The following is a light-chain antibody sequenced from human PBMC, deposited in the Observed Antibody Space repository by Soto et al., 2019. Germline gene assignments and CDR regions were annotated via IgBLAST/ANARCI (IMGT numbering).Light chain of an antibody. CDR3: SSYTTSNTYV. J-gene: IGLJ1*01. Sequence: QSVLTQPPSVSGAPGQRVTISCTGSSSNIGAGYDVHWYQQLPGTAPKLLIYGNINRPSGVPDRFSGSKSGTSASLAITGLQAEDEAYYYCSSYTTSNTYVFGSGTKLTVL. CDR1: SSNIGAGYD. CDR2: GNI. V-gene: IGLV1-40*01.